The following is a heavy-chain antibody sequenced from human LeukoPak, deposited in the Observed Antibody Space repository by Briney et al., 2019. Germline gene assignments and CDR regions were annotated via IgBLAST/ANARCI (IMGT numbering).Heavy chain of an antibody. J-gene: IGHJ4*02. CDR2: IYYSGST. D-gene: IGHD3-16*01. CDR1: GGSISSHY. CDR3: ARVTEIDIWGSSSGSFDY. Sequence: SETLSLTCTVSGGSISSHYWSWIRQPPGKGLQWIGYIYYSGSTNYNPSLKSRVTISVDTSKNQFSLKLSSVTAADTAVYYCARVTEIDIWGSSSGSFDYWGQGTLVTVSS. V-gene: IGHV4-59*11.